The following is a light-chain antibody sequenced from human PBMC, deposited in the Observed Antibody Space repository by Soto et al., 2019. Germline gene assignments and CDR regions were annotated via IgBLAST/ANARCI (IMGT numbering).Light chain of an antibody. Sequence: EIVLTQSPGTLSLSPGERAILSCRASQSISSNYLAWYQHKPGQAPRLLIEGVTSRATGTPDRFSGSGSGTDFTLTISRLEPEDFAVYYCHQYGSSLPYTFGQGTTLEIK. J-gene: IGKJ2*01. CDR2: GVT. CDR1: QSISSNY. V-gene: IGKV3-20*01. CDR3: HQYGSSLPYT.